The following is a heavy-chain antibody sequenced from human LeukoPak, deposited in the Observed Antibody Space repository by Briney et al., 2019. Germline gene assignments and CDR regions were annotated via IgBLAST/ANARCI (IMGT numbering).Heavy chain of an antibody. J-gene: IGHJ6*02. V-gene: IGHV3-21*01. CDR2: ISSSSRYI. Sequence: GGSLRLSCAASGFTFSSYSMNWVRQAPGKGLEWVSSISSSSRYIYYADSVKGRFTISRDNAKNSLYLQMNSLRAEDTAVYYCARDIPVPWAQTGRGGYYYGMDVWGQGTTVTVSS. D-gene: IGHD2-2*02. CDR3: ARDIPVPWAQTGRGGYYYGMDV. CDR1: GFTFSSYS.